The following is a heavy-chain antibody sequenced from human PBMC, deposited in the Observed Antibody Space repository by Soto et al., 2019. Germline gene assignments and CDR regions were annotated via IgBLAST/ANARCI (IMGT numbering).Heavy chain of an antibody. CDR2: INPSGGST. CDR1: GYTFTSYY. CDR3: AREDGSITGNSDGNWFDP. D-gene: IGHD1-20*01. V-gene: IGHV1-46*01. J-gene: IGHJ5*02. Sequence: ASVKVSCKASGYTFTSYYMHWVRQAPGQGLEWMGIINPSGGSTSYAQKFQGRVTMTRDTPTSTVYMELSSLRSEDTAVYYCAREDGSITGNSDGNWFDPWGQGTLVTVSS.